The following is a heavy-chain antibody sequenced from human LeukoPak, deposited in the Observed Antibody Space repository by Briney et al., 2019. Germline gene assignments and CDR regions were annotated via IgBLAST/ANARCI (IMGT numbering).Heavy chain of an antibody. D-gene: IGHD6-25*01. CDR2: IYFNGNI. CDR1: GSSINGHW. V-gene: IGHV4-59*08. J-gene: IGHJ5*02. CDR3: AGLHFASAQEFDP. Sequence: PSETLSLSCTVSGSSINGHWWSWIRQPPGKGLEWIGFIYFNGNILYNPFLKSRVTLSVDTFNNQFSLSPTSVTAADTAVYYCAGLHFASAQEFDPWGQGNLVTVSS.